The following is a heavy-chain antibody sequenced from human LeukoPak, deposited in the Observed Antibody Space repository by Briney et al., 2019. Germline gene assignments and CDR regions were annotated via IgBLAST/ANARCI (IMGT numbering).Heavy chain of an antibody. D-gene: IGHD3-22*01. J-gene: IGHJ5*02. Sequence: SETLSLTCAVYGGSFSGYYWSWIRQPPGKGLEWIGEINHSGSTNYNPSLKSRVTISVDTSKNQFSLKLSSVTAADTAVYYCARHPNYYDSSGYGNWFDPWGQGTLVTVSS. CDR3: ARHPNYYDSSGYGNWFDP. CDR1: GGSFSGYY. V-gene: IGHV4-34*01. CDR2: INHSGST.